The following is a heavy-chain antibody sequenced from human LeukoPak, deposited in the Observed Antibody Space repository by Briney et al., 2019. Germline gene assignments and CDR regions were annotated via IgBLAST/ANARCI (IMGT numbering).Heavy chain of an antibody. V-gene: IGHV4-59*08. CDR3: ARQEIGLRSFDP. CDR1: GGSFSGYY. Sequence: SETLSLTCAVYGGSFSGYYWSWIRQPPGKGLEWIGYIYYSGSTNYNPSLKSRVTISVDTSKNQFSLKLSSVTAADTAVYYCARQEIGLRSFDPWGQGTLVTVSS. CDR2: IYYSGST. D-gene: IGHD3/OR15-3a*01. J-gene: IGHJ5*02.